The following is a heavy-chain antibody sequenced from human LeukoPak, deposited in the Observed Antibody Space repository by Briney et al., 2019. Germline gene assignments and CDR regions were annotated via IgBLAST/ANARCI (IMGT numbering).Heavy chain of an antibody. CDR3: ARGWGGDCYHVH. CDR2: IYGGNGNT. D-gene: IGHD2-21*02. V-gene: IGHV1-3*01. CDR1: RYTFTSYA. Sequence: ASVKVSCKASRYTFTSYAMHWVRQAPGQRLEWMGWIYGGNGNTKYSQKFQGRVSITRDTSASTVYMELSSLGSEDTAVYYCARGWGGDCYHVHWGQGTLVTVSS. J-gene: IGHJ4*02.